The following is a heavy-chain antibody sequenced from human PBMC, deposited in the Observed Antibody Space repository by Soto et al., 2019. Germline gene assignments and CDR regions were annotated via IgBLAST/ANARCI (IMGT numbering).Heavy chain of an antibody. CDR1: GFTFSSYA. D-gene: IGHD3-16*01. Sequence: PGGSLRLSCAAPGFTFSSYAMSWVRQAPGKGLEWVSGISGSGGITYFADSVKGRFTISRDNSKNPLYLQMNSLRAEDTAVYYCAKGRADRGTGLYYFDYWGQGTLVTVSS. CDR2: ISGSGGIT. CDR3: AKGRADRGTGLYYFDY. V-gene: IGHV3-23*01. J-gene: IGHJ4*02.